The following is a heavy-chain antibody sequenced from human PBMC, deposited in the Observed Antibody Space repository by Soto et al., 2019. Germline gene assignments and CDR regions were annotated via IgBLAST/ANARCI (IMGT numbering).Heavy chain of an antibody. CDR2: TYYRSNWRH. D-gene: IGHD1-26*01. J-gene: IGHJ6*02. CDR1: GDSVSSNTAA. Sequence: SQTLSLTCAISGDSVSSNTAAWNWIRSSPSRGLEWLGRTYYRSNWRHDYAVSVKSRITVNPDTSKNHFSLQLNSVTPDDTAVYYCARVGEPPYYYYYYGMDVWGQGTTVTVSS. CDR3: ARVGEPPYYYYYYGMDV. V-gene: IGHV6-1*01.